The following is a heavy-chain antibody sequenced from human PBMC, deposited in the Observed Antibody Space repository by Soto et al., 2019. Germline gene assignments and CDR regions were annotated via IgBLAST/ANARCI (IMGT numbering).Heavy chain of an antibody. J-gene: IGHJ4*02. V-gene: IGHV3-30-3*01. CDR3: ARGSLYYDCSGGED. Sequence: QVQLVESGGGVVQPGRSLRLSCAASGFTFSSYAMHWVRQAPGKGLEWVAVISYDGSNKYYADSVKGRFTISRDNSKNTLYLQMNSLRAEDTAVYYCARGSLYYDCSGGEDWGQGTLVTVSS. CDR1: GFTFSSYA. CDR2: ISYDGSNK. D-gene: IGHD3-22*01.